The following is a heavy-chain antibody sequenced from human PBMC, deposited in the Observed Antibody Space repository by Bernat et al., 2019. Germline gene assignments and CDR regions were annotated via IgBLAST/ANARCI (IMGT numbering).Heavy chain of an antibody. J-gene: IGHJ6*02. Sequence: QVQLQESGPGLVKPSGTLSLTCAVSGGSISSSNWWSWVRQPPGKGLEWIGEIYHSGSTNYNPSLKSRVTISVDKSKNQFSLKLSSVTVADTAVYYCARAGFWSGYLPPYYYYYGMDVWGQGTTVTVSS. CDR1: GGSISSSNW. D-gene: IGHD3-3*01. CDR2: IYHSGST. CDR3: ARAGFWSGYLPPYYYYYGMDV. V-gene: IGHV4-4*02.